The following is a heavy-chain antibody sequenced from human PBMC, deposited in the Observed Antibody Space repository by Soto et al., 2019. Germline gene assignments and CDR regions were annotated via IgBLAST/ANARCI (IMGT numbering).Heavy chain of an antibody. CDR1: GGSISSSSNH. CDR2: IYYSENT. V-gene: IGHV4-39*01. Sequence: SETLSLTCTVSGGSISSSSNHWGWIRQPPGKGLEWIGNIYYSENTYYNPSLKSRVTISVDTSKNQFSLRLTSVTAADTAVYYCARYIPGVRYYGMGVWGQGTTVTVSS. D-gene: IGHD2-2*01. CDR3: ARYIPGVRYYGMGV. J-gene: IGHJ6*02.